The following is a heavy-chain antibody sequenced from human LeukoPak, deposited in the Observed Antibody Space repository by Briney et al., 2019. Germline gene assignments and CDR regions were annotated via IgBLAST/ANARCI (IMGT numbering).Heavy chain of an antibody. Sequence: SETLSLTCTVSGGSISSSSYYWGWIRQPPGKGLEWIWSIYYSGSTYYNPSLKSRVTISVDTSKNQFSLKLSSVTAADTAVYYCARDPVPYYYGSGTPSWGQGTLVTVSS. CDR1: GGSISSSSYY. CDR2: IYYSGST. D-gene: IGHD3-10*01. J-gene: IGHJ5*02. CDR3: ARDPVPYYYGSGTPS. V-gene: IGHV4-39*07.